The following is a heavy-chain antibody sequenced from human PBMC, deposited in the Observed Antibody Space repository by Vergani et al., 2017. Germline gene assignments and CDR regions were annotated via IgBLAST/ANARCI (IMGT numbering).Heavy chain of an antibody. CDR2: ISSSGSTI. D-gene: IGHD3-10*01. J-gene: IGHJ3*02. Sequence: VQLVESGGGVVQPGRSLRLSCAASGFTFSSYGMHWVRQAPGKGLEWVSYISSSGSTIYYADSVKGRFTISRDNAKNSLYLQMNSLRAEDTAVYYCARDMPLLWFGELSHAFDIWGQGTMVTVSS. V-gene: IGHV3-48*04. CDR3: ARDMPLLWFGELSHAFDI. CDR1: GFTFSSYG.